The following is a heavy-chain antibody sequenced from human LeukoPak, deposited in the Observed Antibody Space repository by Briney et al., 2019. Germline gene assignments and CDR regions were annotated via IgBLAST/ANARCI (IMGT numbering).Heavy chain of an antibody. Sequence: ASVKVSCEASGYTFTGYYIHWVRQAPGQGLEWMGWINPNSGGTNYAQKFQVRGTMTRDTSISTAYMELSRLRSDDTAVYYCARSAESSSWVEFDYWGQGTLVTVSS. J-gene: IGHJ4*02. CDR2: INPNSGGT. V-gene: IGHV1-2*02. CDR1: GYTFTGYY. CDR3: ARSAESSSWVEFDY. D-gene: IGHD6-13*01.